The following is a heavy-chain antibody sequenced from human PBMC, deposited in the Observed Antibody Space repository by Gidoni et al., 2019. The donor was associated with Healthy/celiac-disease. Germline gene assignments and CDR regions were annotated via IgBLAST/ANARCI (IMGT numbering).Heavy chain of an antibody. CDR3: AADARNYYGSGSLMDV. Sequence: QMQLVQSGPEVKKPGTSVKVSCKASGFTFTSTAVQWVRQARGQRIEWIGWIVVGSGNTNYAQKFQERVTITRDMSTSTAYMELSSLRSEDTAVYYCAADARNYYGSGSLMDVWGQGTTVTVSS. J-gene: IGHJ6*02. CDR1: GFTFTSTA. CDR2: IVVGSGNT. D-gene: IGHD3-10*01. V-gene: IGHV1-58*01.